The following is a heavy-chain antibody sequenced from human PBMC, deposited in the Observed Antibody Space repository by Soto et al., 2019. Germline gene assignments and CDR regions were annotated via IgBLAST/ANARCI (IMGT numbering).Heavy chain of an antibody. V-gene: IGHV1-69*01. Sequence: QVQLVQSGAEVRKPGSSLRVSCKSSGATFSTTGISWVRQAPGXGLEWMGGIXXLFGTPKYARKFQGRVSITADESTNTVYMELNSLRPDDAAVYYCARASPVICGGDPCYRLDSSFDSWGQGSLVIVSS. CDR1: GATFSTTG. D-gene: IGHD2-21*02. CDR3: ARASPVICGGDPCYRLDSSFDS. J-gene: IGHJ5*01. CDR2: IXXLFGTP.